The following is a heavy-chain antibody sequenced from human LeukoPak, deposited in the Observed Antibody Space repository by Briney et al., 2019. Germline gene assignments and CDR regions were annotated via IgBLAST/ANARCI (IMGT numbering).Heavy chain of an antibody. Sequence: GGSLRLSCVASGSTFRSSVMSWVRQAPGKRLEWVSAITGDGGGTNHADSVKGRFTISRDNSKNTLYLQMDSLRAEDTAVYCCAKETSSGNFVTIDCWGQGTLVTVSS. D-gene: IGHD1-26*01. CDR3: AKETSSGNFVTIDC. J-gene: IGHJ4*02. CDR2: ITGDGGGT. CDR1: GSTFRSSV. V-gene: IGHV3-23*01.